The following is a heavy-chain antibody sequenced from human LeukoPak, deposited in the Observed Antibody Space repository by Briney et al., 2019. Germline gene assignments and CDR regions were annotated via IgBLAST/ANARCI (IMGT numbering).Heavy chain of an antibody. D-gene: IGHD3-16*02. CDR3: ARGIVNYDYIWGSYRRKVHFDY. CDR2: MNPYNGNT. Sequence: VASVKVSCKASGCTFTSYDINWVRQATGQGLEWMGWMNPYNGNTDYAQKFQGRVTMTRNTSISTAYMELSSLRSEDTAVYYCARGIVNYDYIWGSYRRKVHFDYWGPGTLVTVSS. CDR1: GCTFTSYD. J-gene: IGHJ4*02. V-gene: IGHV1-8*01.